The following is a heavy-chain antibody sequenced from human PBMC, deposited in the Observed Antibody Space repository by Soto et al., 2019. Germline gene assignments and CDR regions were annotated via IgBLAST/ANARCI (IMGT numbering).Heavy chain of an antibody. CDR1: GFTSSSYA. CDR2: ISGSGGST. J-gene: IGHJ4*02. CDR3: AKEKLDTAMAY. V-gene: IGHV3-23*01. Sequence: GSLRLSCAASGFTSSSYAMSGVREAPGKGLELVSAISGSGGSTYYADFVKGRVIISRDNSKNTQYVQLNSLRAEATAVYYCAKEKLDTAMAYWGQGSLVTVSS. D-gene: IGHD5-18*01.